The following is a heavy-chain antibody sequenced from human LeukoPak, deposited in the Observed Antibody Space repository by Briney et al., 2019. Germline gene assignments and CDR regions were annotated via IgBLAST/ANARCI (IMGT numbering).Heavy chain of an antibody. V-gene: IGHV3-21*01. J-gene: IGHJ3*02. D-gene: IGHD3-10*01. Sequence: GGSLRLSCAASGFTFSSYSMNWVRQAPGKGLEWVSSISSSSSYIYYADSVKGRFTISRDNAKNSLYLQMNSLRAEDTAVYYCARDAERIRATDGFDIWGQGTMVTVSS. CDR2: ISSSSSYI. CDR3: ARDAERIRATDGFDI. CDR1: GFTFSSYS.